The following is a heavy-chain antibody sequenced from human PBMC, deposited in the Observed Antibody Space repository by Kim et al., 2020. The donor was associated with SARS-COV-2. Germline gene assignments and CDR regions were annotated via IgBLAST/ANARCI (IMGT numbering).Heavy chain of an antibody. D-gene: IGHD6-19*01. CDR1: ESTFNNYG. CDR3: APTTGIAVDGMWGRPPPAPN. Sequence: GGSLRLSCEASESTFNNYGMHWVRQAPGKGLEWVALISKDGTKTYYEDSVRGRFTISRDNSKNTLFLQMNSLRGEDAAVYYCAPTTGIAVDGMWGRPPPAPNWGQGNLGTVSS. V-gene: IGHV3-30*03. J-gene: IGHJ4*01. CDR2: ISKDGTKT.